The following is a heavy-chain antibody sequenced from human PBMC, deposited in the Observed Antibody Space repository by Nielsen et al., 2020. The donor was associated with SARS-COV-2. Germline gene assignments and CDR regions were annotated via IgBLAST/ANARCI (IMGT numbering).Heavy chain of an antibody. Sequence: SETLSLTCAVYGGSFSGYYWSWIRQPPGKGLEWIGEINHSGSTNYNPSLKSRVTISVDTSKNQFSLKLSSVTAADTAVYYCARRMEFPLRRHKDPRSYSRSWFGTRKTIQPFDYWGQGTLVTVSS. CDR1: GGSFSGYY. CDR2: INHSGST. CDR3: ARRMEFPLRRHKDPRSYSRSWFGTRKTIQPFDY. V-gene: IGHV4-34*01. J-gene: IGHJ4*02. D-gene: IGHD6-13*01.